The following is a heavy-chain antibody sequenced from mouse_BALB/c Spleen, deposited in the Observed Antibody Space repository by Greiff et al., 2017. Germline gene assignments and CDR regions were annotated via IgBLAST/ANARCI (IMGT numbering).Heavy chain of an antibody. D-gene: IGHD1-2*01. CDR1: GFTFSDYY. J-gene: IGHJ4*01. Sequence: EVHLVESGGGLVKPGGSLKLSCAASGFTFSDYYMYWVRQTPEKRLEWVATISDGGSYTYYPDSVKGRFTISRDNAKNNLYLQMSSLKSEDTAMYYCARDGGYYGYDAMDYWGQGTSVTVSS. CDR2: ISDGGSYT. CDR3: ARDGGYYGYDAMDY. V-gene: IGHV5-4*02.